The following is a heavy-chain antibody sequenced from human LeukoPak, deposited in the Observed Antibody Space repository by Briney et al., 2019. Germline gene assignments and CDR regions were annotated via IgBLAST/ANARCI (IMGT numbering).Heavy chain of an antibody. D-gene: IGHD2-15*01. J-gene: IGHJ3*01. V-gene: IGHV3-9*01. CDR3: ARATAYCSGGTCSLLGGGAFDL. CDR1: GFMFDDYG. CDR2: ISWNSGSI. Sequence: GRPLRLSCVASGFMFDDYGIHWVRQAPGKGLEWVSGISWNSGSIGYADSVKGRFIISRDNAKNSVYLQMSSLGAEDTAFYYCARATAYCSGGTCSLLGGGAFDLWGQGTMVTVSS.